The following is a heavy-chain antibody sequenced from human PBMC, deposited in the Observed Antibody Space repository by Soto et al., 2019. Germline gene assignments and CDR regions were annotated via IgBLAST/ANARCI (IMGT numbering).Heavy chain of an antibody. J-gene: IGHJ6*02. Sequence: QVQLVQSGAEVKKPGASVKVSCKASGYTFTSYGITWVRQAPGQGLEWMRWISAYNGNTNYAQKLQGRVTMTTDTTTSTAYMELRSLRSDDTAVYYCAREASRPETFHYYCYGMDVWGQGTTVTVSS. CDR2: ISAYNGNT. CDR3: AREASRPETFHYYCYGMDV. V-gene: IGHV1-18*01. CDR1: GYTFTSYG.